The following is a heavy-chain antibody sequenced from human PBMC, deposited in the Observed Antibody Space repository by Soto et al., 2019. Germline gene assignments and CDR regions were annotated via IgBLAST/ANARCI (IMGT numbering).Heavy chain of an antibody. J-gene: IGHJ6*02. CDR2: IGTAGDT. Sequence: GGSLRLSCAASGFTFSMYDMHWVRQATGKALEWVSAIGTAGDTFYPGSVRGRFTIARENARNSLYLQMNSLRADDTAVYYCVRAPGLGSAFYYYFTMDVWGRGTTVTVSS. CDR1: GFTFSMYD. CDR3: VRAPGLGSAFYYYFTMDV. V-gene: IGHV3-13*01. D-gene: IGHD3-10*01.